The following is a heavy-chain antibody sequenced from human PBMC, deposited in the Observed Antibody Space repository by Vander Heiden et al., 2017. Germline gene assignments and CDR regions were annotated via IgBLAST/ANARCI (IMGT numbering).Heavy chain of an antibody. Sequence: EVQLVESGGGLVKPGGSLRLSCAASALPFSPYTMNWVRQAPGKGLEWVSSIDRSGNYIYYADSVKGRFTISRDNAKISLYLQMDSLRVEDTAVYFCASSGDLYYGMDVWGQGTTVTVSS. V-gene: IGHV3-21*06. CDR2: IDRSGNYI. CDR1: ALPFSPYT. CDR3: ASSGDLYYGMDV. J-gene: IGHJ6*02.